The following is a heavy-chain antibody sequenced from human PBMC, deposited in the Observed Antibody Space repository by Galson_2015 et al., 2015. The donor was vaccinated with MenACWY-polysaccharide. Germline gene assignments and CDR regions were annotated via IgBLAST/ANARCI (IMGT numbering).Heavy chain of an antibody. CDR3: ARYRNIDGFDI. J-gene: IGHJ3*02. Sequence: CAISGDSVSSNSVTWTWLRHSPSRGLEWLGRTYYRPKWFNDYAVSLKSRITINSDTSKNQFSLQLSSVTPEDTAVYYCARYRNIDGFDIWGQGTMVTVSS. D-gene: IGHD3-16*02. CDR2: TYYRPKWFN. CDR1: GDSVSSNSVT. V-gene: IGHV6-1*01.